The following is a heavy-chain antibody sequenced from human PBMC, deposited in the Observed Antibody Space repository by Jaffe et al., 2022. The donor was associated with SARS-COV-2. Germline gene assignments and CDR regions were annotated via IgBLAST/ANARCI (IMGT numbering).Heavy chain of an antibody. CDR2: IYYSGST. CDR1: GGSLSSGGYF. J-gene: IGHJ4*02. Sequence: QVQLQESGPGLVKPSQTLSLTCTVSGGSLSSGGYFWSWIRQHPGKGLEWIGYIYYSGSTYYNPSLKSRVSISVDTSKNQFSLRLSSVTAADTAIYYCARAHDYGGNSGKEYAYWGQGTLVTVSS. V-gene: IGHV4-31*03. CDR3: ARAHDYGGNSGKEYAY. D-gene: IGHD4-17*01.